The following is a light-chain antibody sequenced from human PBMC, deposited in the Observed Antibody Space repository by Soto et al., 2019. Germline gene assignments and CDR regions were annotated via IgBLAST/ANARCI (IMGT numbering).Light chain of an antibody. CDR3: QQSYSTPYT. V-gene: IGKV1-39*01. J-gene: IGKJ2*01. Sequence: DIQMTQSPSSLSASGGDRVTITGRASQSISTYLNWYQQKPGKAPNLLIFAASTLQSGVPSRFSGSGSGTDFTLTISSLQPEDFATYYCQQSYSTPYTFGQGTKVDIK. CDR2: AAS. CDR1: QSISTY.